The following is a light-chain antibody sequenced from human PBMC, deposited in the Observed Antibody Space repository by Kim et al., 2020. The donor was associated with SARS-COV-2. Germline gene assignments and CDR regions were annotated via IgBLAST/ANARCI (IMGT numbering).Light chain of an antibody. J-gene: IGKJ5*01. CDR1: ENVTTY. Sequence: DIQMTQSPSSLSASIGDRVTVTCRASENVTTYLNWYQQQPRKAPKVLIYAASNLQSGVPSRFSGSGSGTDFTLTISSVQSEDFATYYCQQTYTTPITFGQGTRLEIK. V-gene: IGKV1-39*01. CDR3: QQTYTTPIT. CDR2: AAS.